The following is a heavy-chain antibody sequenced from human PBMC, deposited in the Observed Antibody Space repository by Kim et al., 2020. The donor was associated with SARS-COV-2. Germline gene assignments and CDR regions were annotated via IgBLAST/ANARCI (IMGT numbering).Heavy chain of an antibody. Sequence: SETLSLTCTVSGGSISSYYWSWIRQPAGKGLEWIGRIYTSGSTNYNPSLKSRVTMSVDTSKNQFSLKLSSVTAADTAVYYCARDNVVVVPAAITPGWFDPWGQGTLVTVSS. J-gene: IGHJ5*02. CDR2: IYTSGST. D-gene: IGHD2-2*01. V-gene: IGHV4-4*07. CDR3: ARDNVVVVPAAITPGWFDP. CDR1: GGSISSYY.